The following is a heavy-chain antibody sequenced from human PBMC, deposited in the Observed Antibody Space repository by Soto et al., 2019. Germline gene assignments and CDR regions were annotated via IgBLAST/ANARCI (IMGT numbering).Heavy chain of an antibody. J-gene: IGHJ4*02. CDR2: INSTGTIK. CDR3: ARMSSSISPGC. Sequence: PGGSLRLSCAASGFTFSTYSMNWVRQAPGKGLEWVAYINSTGTIKYYAGSVKGRFTISRDNAKNSLYLQMNSLRAGDTAVYYCARMSSSISPGCWGQGTLVTVSS. D-gene: IGHD2-2*01. V-gene: IGHV3-48*01. CDR1: GFTFSTYS.